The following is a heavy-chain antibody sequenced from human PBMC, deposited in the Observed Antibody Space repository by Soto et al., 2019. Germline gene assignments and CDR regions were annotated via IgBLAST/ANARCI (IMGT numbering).Heavy chain of an antibody. D-gene: IGHD3-10*01. CDR1: GGTLSPGGYY. J-gene: IGHJ4*02. V-gene: IGHV4-61*08. CDR3: ARGPPFGY. CDR2: IYYSGST. Sequence: SQNRCLSYSGSGGTLSPGGYYWSWIRQPPGKGLECVGYIYYSGSTNYNPSLKSRVTISVDTSKNQFSLKLSSVTAADTAVYYCARGPPFGYWGQGTLVTVS.